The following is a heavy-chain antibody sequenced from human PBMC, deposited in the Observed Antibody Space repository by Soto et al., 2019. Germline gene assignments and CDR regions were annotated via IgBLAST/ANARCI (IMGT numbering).Heavy chain of an antibody. D-gene: IGHD1-1*01. CDR1: GGSISSYY. V-gene: IGHV4-59*01. J-gene: IGHJ4*02. CDR2: IYYSGST. Sequence: SETLSLTCTVSGGSISSYYWSWIRQPPGKGLEWIGYIYYSGSTNYNPSLKSRVTISVDTSKNQFSLKLSSVTAADTAVYYCARGAQGTPIEPFDYWGQGTLVTVSS. CDR3: ARGAQGTPIEPFDY.